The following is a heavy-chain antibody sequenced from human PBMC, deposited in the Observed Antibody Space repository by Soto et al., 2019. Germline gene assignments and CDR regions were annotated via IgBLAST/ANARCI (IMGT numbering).Heavy chain of an antibody. J-gene: IGHJ4*02. V-gene: IGHV6-1*01. CDR2: TYYRSEWYT. CDR1: GDSVSANNAA. D-gene: IGHD6-19*01. CDR3: ALDPRRYSSSWFITS. Sequence: PSQTLSLTCVISGDSVSANNAAWNWLRQSPSRGLEWLGRTYYRSEWYTDYALSVKSRITIRPDTSKNQFSPQLNSVTPEDTAVYYCALDPRRYSSSWFITSWGQGTPVTVAS.